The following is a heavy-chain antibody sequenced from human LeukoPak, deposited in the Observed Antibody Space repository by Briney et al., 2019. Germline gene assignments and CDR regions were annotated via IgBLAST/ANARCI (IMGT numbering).Heavy chain of an antibody. D-gene: IGHD2-2*02. CDR3: ARVGYCSSTSCYKNTNFDY. CDR2: INHSGRT. J-gene: IGHJ4*02. Sequence: PXETLSLTCAVYGGSFSGYYWSWVRQPPGKGLEGIGEINHSGRTNYNPSLRSRVTISVDTSKNQYSLKRRYVTAADTAVYYCARVGYCSSTSCYKNTNFDYWGQGTLVTVSS. V-gene: IGHV4-34*01. CDR1: GGSFSGYY.